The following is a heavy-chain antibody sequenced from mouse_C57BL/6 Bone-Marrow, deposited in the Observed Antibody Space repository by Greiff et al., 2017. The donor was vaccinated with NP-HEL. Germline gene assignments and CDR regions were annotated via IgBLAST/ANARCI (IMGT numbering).Heavy chain of an antibody. D-gene: IGHD3-3*01. V-gene: IGHV1-82*01. J-gene: IGHJ2*01. CDR3: ARLGYYFDY. CDR1: GYAFSSSW. Sequence: LVESGPELVKPGASVKISCKASGYAFSSSWMNWVKQRPGKGLEWIGRIYPGDGDTNYNGKFKGKATLTADKSSSTAYMQLSSLTSEDSAVYFCARLGYYFDYWGQGTTLTVSS. CDR2: IYPGDGDT.